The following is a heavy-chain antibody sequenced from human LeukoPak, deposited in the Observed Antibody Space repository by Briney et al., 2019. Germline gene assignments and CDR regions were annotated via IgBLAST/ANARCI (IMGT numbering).Heavy chain of an antibody. CDR2: INWNGGST. J-gene: IGHJ3*02. D-gene: IGHD3-3*01. V-gene: IGHV3-20*01. CDR1: GFTFSSYW. CDR3: ARALYYDFWSGSPDDAFDI. Sequence: PGGSLRLSCAASGFTFSSYWMSWVRQAPGKGLEWVSGINWNGGSTGYADSVKGRFTISRDNAKNSLYLQMNSLRAEDTALYHCARALYYDFWSGSPDDAFDIWGQGTMVTVSS.